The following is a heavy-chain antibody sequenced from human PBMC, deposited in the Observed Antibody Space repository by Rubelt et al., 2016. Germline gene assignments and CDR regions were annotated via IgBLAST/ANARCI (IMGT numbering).Heavy chain of an antibody. V-gene: IGHV3-33*08. Sequence: QVQLVESGGGVVQPGRSLRLSCAASGFTFSSYSMNWVRQAPGKGLEWVAVIWYDGSNNCYSDSGKGRFTISRDNSKNTLYLQMNSLRAEDTAVYYCARDSGQWLEGVFWGQGTLVTVSS. CDR2: IWYDGSNN. CDR1: GFTFSSYS. CDR3: ARDSGQWLEGVF. J-gene: IGHJ4*02. D-gene: IGHD6-19*01.